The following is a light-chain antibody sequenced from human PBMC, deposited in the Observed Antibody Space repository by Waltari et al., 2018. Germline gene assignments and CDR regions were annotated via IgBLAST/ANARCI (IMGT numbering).Light chain of an antibody. V-gene: IGLV2-23*01. CDR2: EDT. CDR3: CSRSYV. J-gene: IGLJ1*01. Sequence: QSALTQTASVSGSPGQSITISCTGTSSADGSYDVVSWYQQNPGKAPKLIIYEDTQRPSGVSSRCSGAKSGNTASLTISGFQAEDEGDYYCCSRSYVFGNGTKVTVL. CDR1: SSADGSYDV.